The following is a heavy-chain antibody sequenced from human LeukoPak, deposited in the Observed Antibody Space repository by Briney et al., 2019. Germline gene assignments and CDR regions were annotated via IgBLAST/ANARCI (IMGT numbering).Heavy chain of an antibody. CDR3: GRVNSGGYRLDY. D-gene: IGHD2-15*01. J-gene: IGHJ4*02. Sequence: ASXKVSCKASGYTFTSYYIHWVRQAPGQGLEWMGAINPSDISTTYAQKFQGRVTMTRDTHTSTVYMQLTSLRSEDTAVYYCGRVNSGGYRLDYWGQGTLVTVSS. CDR2: INPSDIST. V-gene: IGHV1-46*01. CDR1: GYTFTSYY.